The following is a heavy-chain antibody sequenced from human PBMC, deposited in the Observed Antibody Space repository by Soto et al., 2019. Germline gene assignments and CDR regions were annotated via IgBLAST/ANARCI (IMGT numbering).Heavy chain of an antibody. D-gene: IGHD2-2*01. Sequence: EVQLVETGGGLVKRGGSLRVSCAASGFTFNSYSMAWVRQAPGKGLEWVSSITSDTTFTLYADSVKGRFTMSRDNAKNSLYLQMSSLRVEDTAVYYCVRNSSRLDYWGQGAPVTVSS. V-gene: IGHV3-21*01. CDR3: VRNSSRLDY. CDR1: GFTFNSYS. J-gene: IGHJ4*02. CDR2: ITSDTTFT.